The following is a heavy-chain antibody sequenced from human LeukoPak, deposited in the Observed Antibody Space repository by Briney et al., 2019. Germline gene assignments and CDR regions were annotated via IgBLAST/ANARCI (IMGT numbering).Heavy chain of an antibody. CDR2: IYYSGST. J-gene: IGHJ4*02. D-gene: IGHD6-13*01. CDR1: GGSISSGGYY. CDR3: ARGGSSWLFDY. Sequence: SDTLSLTCTVSGGSISSGGYYWSWIRQHPGKGLEWIGYIYYSGSTYYNPSLKSRVTISVDTSKNQFSLKLSSVTAADTVVYYCARGGSSWLFDYWGQGTLVTVSS. V-gene: IGHV4-31*03.